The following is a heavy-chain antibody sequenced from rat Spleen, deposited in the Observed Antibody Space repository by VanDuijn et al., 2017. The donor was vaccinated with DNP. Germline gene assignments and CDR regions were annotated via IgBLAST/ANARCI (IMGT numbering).Heavy chain of an antibody. CDR3: ARDFYLDY. V-gene: IGHV5-25*01. CDR2: ISTGGGNT. D-gene: IGHD1-6*01. CDR1: GFTFSNYY. J-gene: IGHJ2*01. Sequence: EVQLVESGGGLVPPGRSMKLSCAASGFTFSNYYMAWVRQAPTEGLEWFASISTGGGNTYNRDLVKGRFTISRDNAKNTLFLEMDSLRTEDTATYYCARDFYLDYWGQGVMVTVSS.